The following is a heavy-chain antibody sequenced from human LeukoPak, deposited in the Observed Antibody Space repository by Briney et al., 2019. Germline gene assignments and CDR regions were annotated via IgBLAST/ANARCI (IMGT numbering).Heavy chain of an antibody. CDR3: ARGGSGWSRDY. CDR2: ISAYNGNT. V-gene: IGHV1-18*01. J-gene: IGHJ4*02. D-gene: IGHD6-19*01. Sequence: GASVKVSCKASGGSFSTSGFSWLRQAPGQGLEWMGWISAYNGNTNYAQKLQGRVTLATDASSSTAYMELRSLRSDDTAVYYCARGGSGWSRDYWGQGTLVTVSS. CDR1: GGSFSTSG.